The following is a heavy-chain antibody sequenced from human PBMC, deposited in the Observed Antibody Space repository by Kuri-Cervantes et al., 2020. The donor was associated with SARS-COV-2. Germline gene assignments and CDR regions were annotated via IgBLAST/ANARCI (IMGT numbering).Heavy chain of an antibody. D-gene: IGHD3-10*01. V-gene: IGHV3-30-3*01. Sequence: GESLKISCAASGFTFSSYAMHWVRQAPGKGLEWVAVISYDGSNKYYADSVKGRFTISRDNSKNTLYLQMNSLRAEDTAVYYCARDPHITLIRGAYFDLWGRGTLVTVSS. J-gene: IGHJ2*01. CDR3: ARDPHITLIRGAYFDL. CDR1: GFTFSSYA. CDR2: ISYDGSNK.